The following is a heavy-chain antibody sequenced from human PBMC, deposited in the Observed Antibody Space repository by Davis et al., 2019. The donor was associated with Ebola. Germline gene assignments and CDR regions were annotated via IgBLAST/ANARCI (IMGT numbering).Heavy chain of an antibody. V-gene: IGHV4-31*03. CDR1: GGSISSGGYY. J-gene: IGHJ5*02. Sequence: PSETLSLTCTVSGGSISSGGYYWSWIRQHPGKGLEWIGYIYYSGSTYYNPSLKSRVTISVDTSKNQFSLKLSSVTAADTAVYYCARCCRITIFGTESWFDPWGQGTLVTVSS. D-gene: IGHD3-3*01. CDR3: ARCCRITIFGTESWFDP. CDR2: IYYSGST.